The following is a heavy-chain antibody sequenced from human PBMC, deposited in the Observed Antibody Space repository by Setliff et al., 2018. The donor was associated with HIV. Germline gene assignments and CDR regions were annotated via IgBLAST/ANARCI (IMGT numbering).Heavy chain of an antibody. CDR2: IYYSGST. J-gene: IGHJ4*02. Sequence: SETLSLTCAVYGGSFSDNYWSWIRQSPGKGLEWIGYIYYSGSTYYNPSLKSRVTISVDTSKNQFSLKLSSVTAADTAVYYCARRGIAAAGSDSWGQGTLVTVSS. CDR1: GGSFSDNY. CDR3: ARRGIAAAGSDS. D-gene: IGHD6-13*01. V-gene: IGHV4-34*01.